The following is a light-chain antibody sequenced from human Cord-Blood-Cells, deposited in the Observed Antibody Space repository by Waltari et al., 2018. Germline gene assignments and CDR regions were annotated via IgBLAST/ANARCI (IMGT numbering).Light chain of an antibody. J-gene: IGLJ2*01. CDR3: SSYTGSSTGV. Sequence: QSALTQPASVSGSPGQSITISCTGTSSDVGGYNYVSWYQQHPGKAPQLMLYDVSNRPSGVSNRFSGSKSGNTASLTISGLQAEDEADYYCSSYTGSSTGVFGGGTKLTVL. CDR2: DVS. CDR1: SSDVGGYNY. V-gene: IGLV2-14*01.